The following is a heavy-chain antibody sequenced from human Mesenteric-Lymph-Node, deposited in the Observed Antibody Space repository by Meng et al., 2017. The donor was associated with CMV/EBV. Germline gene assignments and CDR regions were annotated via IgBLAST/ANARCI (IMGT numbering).Heavy chain of an antibody. J-gene: IGHJ6*02. CDR2: ISSSADTR. D-gene: IGHD2-2*02. Sequence: GGSLRLSCAASGFIFSSYEMNWVRQAPGKGLEWVSYISSSADTRDYADSVKGRLTISRDKAKDSLYLQMNGLRAEDTAVYYCARSLPGAIFGYGLDVWGQGTTVTVSS. CDR3: ARSLPGAIFGYGLDV. CDR1: GFIFSSYE. V-gene: IGHV3-48*03.